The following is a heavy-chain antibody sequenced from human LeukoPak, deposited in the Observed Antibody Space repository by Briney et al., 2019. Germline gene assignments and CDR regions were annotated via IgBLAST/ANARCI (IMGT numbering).Heavy chain of an antibody. CDR3: ASSRGYSSSLWYYYMDV. CDR1: GGTFSGYY. V-gene: IGHV4-34*01. J-gene: IGHJ6*03. CDR2: INHSGTT. Sequence: PSETLSLTCAVYGGTFSGYYGSWIRQPPGKGLEWIGEINHSGTTNYNPSLKSRVTISIDTSKNQFSLKLSSVTAADTGVYYCASSRGYSSSLWYYYMDVWGKGTTVTVSS. D-gene: IGHD6-13*01.